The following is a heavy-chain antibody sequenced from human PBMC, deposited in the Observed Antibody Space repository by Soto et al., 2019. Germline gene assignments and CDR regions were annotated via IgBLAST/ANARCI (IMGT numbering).Heavy chain of an antibody. CDR2: INSDGSNT. CDR1: GFTFSNYW. Sequence: GGSLRLSCAATGFTFSNYWMHWVRQAPGKGLVWVSRINSDGSNTNYADSVKGRFTISRDNAKNTLYLQMNSLRAEDTAVYYCARGNYYSMDVWGQGTTVTVSS. CDR3: ARGNYYSMDV. J-gene: IGHJ6*02. V-gene: IGHV3-74*01.